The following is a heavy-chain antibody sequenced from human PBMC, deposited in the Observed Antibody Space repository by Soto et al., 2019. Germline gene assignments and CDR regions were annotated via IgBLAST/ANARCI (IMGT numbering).Heavy chain of an antibody. CDR1: GFTFSYG. D-gene: IGHD2-15*01. CDR3: AKLVIGYCSGNTCDDY. J-gene: IGHJ4*02. V-gene: IGHV3-30*18. Sequence: VQLLESGGGLIQPGGSLRLSCAASGFTFSYGIHWLRQAPGKDLEWVAYISYDSSNKFYRDSVKGRFTSSRANSKNTRFLKMNRLRAEDTAVYYCAKLVIGYCSGNTCDDYWGQGTLVAVSS. CDR2: ISYDSSNK.